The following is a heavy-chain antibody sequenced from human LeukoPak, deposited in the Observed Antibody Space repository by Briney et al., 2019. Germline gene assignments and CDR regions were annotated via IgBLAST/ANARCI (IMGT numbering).Heavy chain of an antibody. J-gene: IGHJ4*02. D-gene: IGHD3-3*01. CDR2: INHSGST. CDR1: GGSFSGYY. CDR3: ARVGHDFWSSYQGRNDY. V-gene: IGHV4-34*01. Sequence: NPSETLSLTCAVYGGSFSGYYWSWIRQPPGKGLEWIGEINHSGSTNYNPSLKSRVTISVDTSKNQFSLKLGSVTAADTAVYYCARVGHDFWSSYQGRNDYWGQGTLVTVSS.